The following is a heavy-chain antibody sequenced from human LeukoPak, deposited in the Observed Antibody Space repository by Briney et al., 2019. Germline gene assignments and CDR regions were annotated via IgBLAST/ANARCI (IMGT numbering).Heavy chain of an antibody. D-gene: IGHD4-23*01. CDR3: ARGGVVTLDFDY. J-gene: IGHJ4*02. CDR1: GGTFSSYA. Sequence: ASVKVSCKASGGTFSSYAISWVRQAPGQGLEWMGGIIPIFGTANYAQKFQGRVTITTDESTSTAYMGLSSLRSEDTAVYYCARGGVVTLDFDYWGQGTLVTVSS. V-gene: IGHV1-69*05. CDR2: IIPIFGTA.